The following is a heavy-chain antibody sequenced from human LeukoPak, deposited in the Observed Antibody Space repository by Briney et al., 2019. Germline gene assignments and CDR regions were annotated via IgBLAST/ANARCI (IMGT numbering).Heavy chain of an antibody. CDR2: IYYSGST. CDR1: GGSISSYY. Sequence: SETLSLTCTVSGGSISSYYWRWIRQPPGKGLEWIGYIYYSGSTNYNPSLKSRVTISVDTSKNQFSLKLSSVTAADTAVYYCARGSYGDYPFDYWGQGTLVTVSS. V-gene: IGHV4-59*01. D-gene: IGHD4-17*01. J-gene: IGHJ4*02. CDR3: ARGSYGDYPFDY.